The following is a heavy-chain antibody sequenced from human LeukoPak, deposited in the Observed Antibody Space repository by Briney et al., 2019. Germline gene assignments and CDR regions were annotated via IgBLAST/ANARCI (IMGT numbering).Heavy chain of an antibody. J-gene: IGHJ4*02. CDR1: GYTFTGYY. D-gene: IGHD3-3*01. CDR2: INPNSGGT. Sequence: ASVKVSCKASGYTFTGYYMHWVRQAPGQGLEWMGWINPNSGGTNYAQKFQGRVTMTRDTSISTAYMELSRLRSDDTAVYYCARGKGGTIFGVAPDYWGQGTLVTVSS. V-gene: IGHV1-2*02. CDR3: ARGKGGTIFGVAPDY.